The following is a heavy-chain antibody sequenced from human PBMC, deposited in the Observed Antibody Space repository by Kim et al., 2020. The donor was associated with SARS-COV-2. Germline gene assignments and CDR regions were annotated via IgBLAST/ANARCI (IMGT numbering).Heavy chain of an antibody. CDR1: GYTFTGYY. CDR3: ARDWVDTAMVFYY. V-gene: IGHV1-2*04. J-gene: IGHJ4*02. CDR2: INPNSGGT. D-gene: IGHD5-18*01. Sequence: ASVKVSCKASGYTFTGYYMHWVRQAPGQGLEWMGWINPNSGGTNYAQKFQGWVTMTRDTSISTAYMELSRLRSDDTAVYYCARDWVDTAMVFYYWGQGTLVTVSS.